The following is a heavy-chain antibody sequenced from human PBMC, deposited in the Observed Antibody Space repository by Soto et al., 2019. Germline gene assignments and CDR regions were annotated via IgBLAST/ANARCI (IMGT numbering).Heavy chain of an antibody. D-gene: IGHD6-19*01. CDR2: SSNKFNGYSS. CDR1: GFTFSDHY. CDR3: TRDSLSSAFGY. Sequence: EVQLVESGGGLVQPGGSLRLSCEASGFTFSDHYMDWVRQTPGKGLEWVGRSSNKFNGYSSEYAASVKGRFTISRDDSQTSLFLQMDSLKPEDTAIYYCTRDSLSSAFGYWGQGTLVTVSS. V-gene: IGHV3-72*01. J-gene: IGHJ4*02.